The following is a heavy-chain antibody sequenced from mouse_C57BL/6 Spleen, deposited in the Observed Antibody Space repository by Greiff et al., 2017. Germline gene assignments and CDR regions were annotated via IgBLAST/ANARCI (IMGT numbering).Heavy chain of an antibody. CDR1: GFSLTSYG. Sequence: VKLMESGPGLVQPSQSLSITCTVSGFSLTSYGVHWVRQSPGKGLEWLGVIWSGGSTDYNAAFISRLSISKDNSKSQVFFKMNSLQADDTAIYYCARGGNYLYYYAMDYWGQGTSVTVSS. J-gene: IGHJ4*01. D-gene: IGHD2-1*01. CDR3: ARGGNYLYYYAMDY. CDR2: IWSGGST. V-gene: IGHV2-2*01.